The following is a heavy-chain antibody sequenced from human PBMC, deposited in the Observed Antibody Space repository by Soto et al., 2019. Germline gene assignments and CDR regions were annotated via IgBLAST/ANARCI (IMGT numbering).Heavy chain of an antibody. J-gene: IGHJ3*02. CDR3: TTDYGSAPGAFDI. CDR2: IKSKTDGGTT. V-gene: IGHV3-15*07. CDR1: GFTFSNAW. Sequence: PGGSLRLSCAASGFTFSNAWMNWVRQAPGKGLEWVGRIKSKTDGGTTDYAAPVKGRFTISRDDSKNTLYLQMNSLKTEDTAVYYCTTDYGSAPGAFDIWGQGTMVTVSS. D-gene: IGHD4-17*01.